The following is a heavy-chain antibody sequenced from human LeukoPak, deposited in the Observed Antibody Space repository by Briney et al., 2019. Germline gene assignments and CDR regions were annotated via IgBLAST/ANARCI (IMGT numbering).Heavy chain of an antibody. CDR2: ISRYSGAT. Sequence: GPSVKVSCKASGYIFSDYYTHWVRQAPGRGFEWMGWISRYSGATKLAHKLQGRVTLTRDTSISTPYVELSTLASDDTGVYSCVSWAGGNSCVATFVYWGEGTLCIVSS. CDR1: GYIFSDYY. D-gene: IGHD2-21*01. V-gene: IGHV1-2*02. CDR3: VSWAGGNSCVATFVY. J-gene: IGHJ4*02.